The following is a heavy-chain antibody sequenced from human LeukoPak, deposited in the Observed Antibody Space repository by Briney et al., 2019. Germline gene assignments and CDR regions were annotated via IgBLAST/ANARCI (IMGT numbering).Heavy chain of an antibody. D-gene: IGHD2-15*01. Sequence: PGGSLRLSCAASGFPLSSYAMSWVRQGPGKGLEWVAATSSSDLGTYHADSVRGRFTISRDNSKNTLYLQMNRLRVEDAAVYYCARAPVTSCRGAFCYPFDYWGQGTLVTVSS. CDR2: TSSSDLGT. CDR3: ARAPVTSCRGAFCYPFDY. CDR1: GFPLSSYA. J-gene: IGHJ4*02. V-gene: IGHV3-23*01.